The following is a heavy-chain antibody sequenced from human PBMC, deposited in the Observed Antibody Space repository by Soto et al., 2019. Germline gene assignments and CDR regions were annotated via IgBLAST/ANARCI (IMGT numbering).Heavy chain of an antibody. V-gene: IGHV3-74*01. Sequence: EVQLVESGGGLVQPGGSLRLSCEASGFIFSNFYMHWVRQRPGEGLVWVSRINNDGSTTTYADSVKGRFTVSRENAKNTIYLEMDSLRAEDTAVYYCARLIFGDPSYWGQGVLVTVSS. CDR1: GFIFSNFY. CDR3: ARLIFGDPSY. J-gene: IGHJ4*02. CDR2: INNDGSTT. D-gene: IGHD3-10*01.